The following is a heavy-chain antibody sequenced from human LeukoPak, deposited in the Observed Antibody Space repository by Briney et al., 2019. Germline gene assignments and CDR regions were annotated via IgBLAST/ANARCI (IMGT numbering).Heavy chain of an antibody. Sequence: SVKVSCKASGGTFSSYAISWVRQAPGQGLEWMGGIIPIFGTANYAQKFQGRVTITADESTSTAYMELSSLRSEDTAVYYCARDGARSSSLYNWFDPWGQGTLVTVSS. CDR3: ARDGARSSSLYNWFDP. D-gene: IGHD6-6*01. J-gene: IGHJ5*02. CDR1: GGTFSSYA. V-gene: IGHV1-69*01. CDR2: IIPIFGTA.